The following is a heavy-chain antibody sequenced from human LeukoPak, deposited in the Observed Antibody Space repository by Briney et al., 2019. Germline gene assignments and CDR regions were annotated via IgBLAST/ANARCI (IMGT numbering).Heavy chain of an antibody. CDR2: INHNGNVN. D-gene: IGHD3-16*01. J-gene: IGHJ6*02. CDR1: GFTFSSYW. Sequence: GGSLRLSCAASGFTFSSYWMNWARQAPGKGLEWVASINHNGNVNYYVDSVRGRFTISRDNAKNSLYLQMSNLRAEDTAVYFCARGGGLDAWGQGATVTVSS. V-gene: IGHV3-7*03. CDR3: ARGGGLDA.